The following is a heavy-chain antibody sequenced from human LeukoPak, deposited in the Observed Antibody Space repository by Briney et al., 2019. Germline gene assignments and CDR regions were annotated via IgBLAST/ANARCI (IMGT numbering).Heavy chain of an antibody. D-gene: IGHD2-2*01. CDR3: ARAPPPLDCSSTSCPFDY. CDR2: ISSSGSTI. J-gene: IGHJ4*02. Sequence: GGSLRLTCAASGFTFSDYYMSWIRQAPGKGLEWVSYISSSGSTIYYADSVKGGFTISRDNAKNSLYLQMNSLRAEDTAVYYCARAPPPLDCSSTSCPFDYWGQGTLVTVSS. CDR1: GFTFSDYY. V-gene: IGHV3-11*04.